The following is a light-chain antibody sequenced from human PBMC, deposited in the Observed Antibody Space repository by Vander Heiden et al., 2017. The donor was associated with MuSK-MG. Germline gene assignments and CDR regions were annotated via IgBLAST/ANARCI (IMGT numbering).Light chain of an antibody. CDR3: QQSYSTPVFT. CDR2: AAS. Sequence: DIQMTQPPSSLSASVGDRVTITCRASQSISSYLNWYQTKPGKAPKLLIYAASSWQRGVPSRFSGSGSGTDFTLTISRLQPEDLATYYCQQSYSTPVFTFGHGTRLEIK. V-gene: IGKV1-39*01. CDR1: QSISSY. J-gene: IGKJ5*01.